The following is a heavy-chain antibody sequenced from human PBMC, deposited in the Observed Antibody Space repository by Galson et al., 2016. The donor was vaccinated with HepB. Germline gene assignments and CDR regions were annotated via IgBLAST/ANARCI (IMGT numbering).Heavy chain of an antibody. J-gene: IGHJ4*02. CDR1: GFSLSSYW. CDR3: VRDGSGGWHFDN. V-gene: IGHV3-7*01. D-gene: IGHD6-19*01. Sequence: SLRLSCAASGFSLSSYWMSWVRQAPGKGLEWVANVKYDGSEEYYVDSVKGRFTISRDNAKNSMSLQMNSLSAEDTAVYYCVRDGSGGWHFDNWGQGTLITVSS. CDR2: VKYDGSEE.